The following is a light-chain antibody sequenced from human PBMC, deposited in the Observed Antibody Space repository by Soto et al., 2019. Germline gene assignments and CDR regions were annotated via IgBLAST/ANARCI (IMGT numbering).Light chain of an antibody. CDR3: QQSYSTPRT. V-gene: IGKV1-39*01. CDR1: QTITTY. CDR2: SAS. Sequence: DIQMTHSPSSLSASVGDRVTITCRASQTITTYLSWYQQTPGKAPKLLIYSASTLQSGVPSRFSGSGSGTDFALTIYGLQPEDFATYYCQQSYSTPRTFGGGTKVDIK. J-gene: IGKJ4*01.